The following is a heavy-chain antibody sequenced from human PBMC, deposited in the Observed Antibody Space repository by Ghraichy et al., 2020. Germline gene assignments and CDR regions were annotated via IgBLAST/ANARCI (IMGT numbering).Heavy chain of an antibody. J-gene: IGHJ3*01. D-gene: IGHD7-27*01. CDR2: ISGYSGKT. CDR1: GHTFLGYG. CDR3: ATELGGNDGLDV. Sequence: ASVKVSCKASGHTFLGYGVTWVRQAPGQGLEWMGWISGYSGKTSYSQKFQGRLTITVDTHTHTGHMELRSLSGDDTAIYYCATELGGNDGLDVWGRGTLVTVSS. V-gene: IGHV1-18*01.